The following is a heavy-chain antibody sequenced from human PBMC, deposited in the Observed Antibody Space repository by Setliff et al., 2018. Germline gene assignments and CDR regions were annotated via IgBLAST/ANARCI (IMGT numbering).Heavy chain of an antibody. V-gene: IGHV3-30*02. J-gene: IGHJ4*02. CDR3: AKVKKPLIRGSGFDY. D-gene: IGHD2-8*01. CDR1: GFVFGTYG. Sequence: PGESLKISCAASGFVFGTYGMHWVRQAPGEGLDWVASVRFDGSYKVYADSVKGRFTISRDNSENTLFLQMTSLRPEDTGIYYCAKVKKPLIRGSGFDYWGRGTLVTVSS. CDR2: VRFDGSYK.